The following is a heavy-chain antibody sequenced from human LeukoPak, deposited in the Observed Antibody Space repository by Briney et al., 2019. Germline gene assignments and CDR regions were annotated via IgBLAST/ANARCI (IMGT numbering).Heavy chain of an antibody. CDR1: GYTFTSYG. V-gene: IGHV1-18*01. Sequence: ASVTVSCKASGYTFTSYGISWVRQAPGQGLEWMGWISAYNGNTNYAQKLQGRVTMTTDTSTSTAYMELRSLRSDDTAVYYCARVYCSSTSCAGEMDVWGKGTTVTVSS. D-gene: IGHD2-2*01. CDR3: ARVYCSSTSCAGEMDV. CDR2: ISAYNGNT. J-gene: IGHJ6*04.